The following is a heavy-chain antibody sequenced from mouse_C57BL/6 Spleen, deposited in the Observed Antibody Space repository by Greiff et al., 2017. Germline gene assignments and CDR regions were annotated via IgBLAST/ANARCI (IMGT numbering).Heavy chain of an antibody. CDR1: GYTFTDYN. CDR2: INPNNGGT. CDR3: ARHAITTVVDWYFDV. J-gene: IGHJ1*03. V-gene: IGHV1-18*01. Sequence: EVQLQQSGPELVKPGASVKIPCKASGYTFTDYNLDWVKQSHGKSLAWIGDINPNNGGTIYNQKFKGKATLTVDKSSSTAYMELRSLTSEDTAVYYCARHAITTVVDWYFDVWGTGTTVTVSA. D-gene: IGHD1-1*01.